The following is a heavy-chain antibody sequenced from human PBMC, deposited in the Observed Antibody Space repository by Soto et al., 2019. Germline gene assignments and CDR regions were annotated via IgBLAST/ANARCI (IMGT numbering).Heavy chain of an antibody. J-gene: IGHJ4*02. CDR3: ARGGWYIDY. CDR2: IYYSGST. V-gene: IGHV4-59*11. CDR1: GGSMNSHY. D-gene: IGHD6-19*01. Sequence: ETLSLTCTVSGGSMNSHYWSWYRQPPGKGLEWIGYIYYSGSTEYNPSLKSRVTMSVDTSKNQFSLKLTSVSAADTAVYYCARGGWYIDYWGQGITVTVSS.